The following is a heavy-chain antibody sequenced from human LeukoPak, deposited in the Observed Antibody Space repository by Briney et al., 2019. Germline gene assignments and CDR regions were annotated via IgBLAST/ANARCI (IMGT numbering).Heavy chain of an antibody. D-gene: IGHD1-1*01. CDR1: GFTFSSHG. V-gene: IGHV3-23*01. J-gene: IGHJ6*03. CDR3: ARTTEAHSWRTRYYDYYMDV. CDR2: ISPSGGIT. Sequence: GGSLRLSCAASGFTFSSHGMNWVRQAPGKGLEWVSGISPSGGITYYTDSVKGRFTISRDNSKNTVPLQMNSLRGEDTAVYYCARTTEAHSWRTRYYDYYMDVWGKGTTVTVSS.